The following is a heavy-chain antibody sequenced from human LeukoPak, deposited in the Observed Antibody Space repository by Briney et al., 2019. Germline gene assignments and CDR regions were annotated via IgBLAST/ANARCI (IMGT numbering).Heavy chain of an antibody. CDR2: IKQDGNDK. J-gene: IGHJ4*02. CDR3: ARGGDYGSFDY. Sequence: GGSLRLSCAASGFTFDDYAMPWVRQAPGKGLGWVAHIKQDGNDKYYMDSVKGRFTISRDNAKNSLHLQMNSLTAEDTALYYCARGGDYGSFDYWGQGTLVTVSS. D-gene: IGHD4-17*01. CDR1: GFTFDDYA. V-gene: IGHV3-7*01.